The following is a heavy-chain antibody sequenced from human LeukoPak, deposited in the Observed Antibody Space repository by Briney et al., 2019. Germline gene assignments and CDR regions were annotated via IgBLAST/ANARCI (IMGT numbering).Heavy chain of an antibody. CDR1: GFTSDDYA. V-gene: IGHV3-43*01. CDR2: ISWEGDTT. J-gene: IGHJ4*02. Sequence: PGGSLRLSCAASGFTSDDYAMHWVRQAPGKGLEWVSLISWEGDTTYYADSVRGRFTISRDNSKNSLYLQMNSLRTEDTAFYYCTRDTDYGSATNYFDYWGQGTLVSVSS. D-gene: IGHD3-10*01. CDR3: TRDTDYGSATNYFDY.